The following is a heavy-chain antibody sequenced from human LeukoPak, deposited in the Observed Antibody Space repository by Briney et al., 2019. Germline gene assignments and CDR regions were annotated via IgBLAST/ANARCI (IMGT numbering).Heavy chain of an antibody. CDR2: ISWNSGSV. D-gene: IGHD2-8*02. CDR1: GFTFDDYA. CDR3: ARVRYVTGEVDY. V-gene: IGHV3-9*01. Sequence: GGSLRLSCAASGFTFDDYAMHWVRQAPGKGLEWVSGISWNSGSVVYADSVKGRFTISRDNAKNSLYLQMNSLRAEDTAVYYCARVRYVTGEVDYWGQGTLVTVSS. J-gene: IGHJ4*02.